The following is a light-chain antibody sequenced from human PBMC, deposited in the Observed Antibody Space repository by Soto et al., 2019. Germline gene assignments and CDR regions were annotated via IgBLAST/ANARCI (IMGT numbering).Light chain of an antibody. Sequence: DIQMTQSPSSLSASVGDRVTITCRASQSISSYLNWYQQKPGKAPKLLIYAASSLQSGVPSRFSGSGSGTDFTLTISILQPEDFATYYCQQSSSTPPITFGQGTRLEIK. CDR2: AAS. CDR1: QSISSY. CDR3: QQSSSTPPIT. J-gene: IGKJ5*01. V-gene: IGKV1-39*01.